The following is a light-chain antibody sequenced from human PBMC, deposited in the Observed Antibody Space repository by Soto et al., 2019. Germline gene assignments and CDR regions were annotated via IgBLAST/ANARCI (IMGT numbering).Light chain of an antibody. CDR3: CTYASGGASR. V-gene: IGLV2-23*01. Sequence: QSVLTQPASVSGSAGQSITISCTGTSSDVGGSNLVSWYQHHPGKAPKLIIYEAFTRTSGDYDRFSVSKSGNTASLTISGLQGDEESDYYFCTYASGGASRFGSGTLVSV. CDR1: SSDVGGSNL. CDR2: EAF. J-gene: IGLJ1*01.